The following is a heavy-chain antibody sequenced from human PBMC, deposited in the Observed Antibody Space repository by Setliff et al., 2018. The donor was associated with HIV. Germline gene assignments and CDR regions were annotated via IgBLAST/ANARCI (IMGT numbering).Heavy chain of an antibody. J-gene: IGHJ3*02. D-gene: IGHD2-15*01. CDR2: ISADGSDT. V-gene: IGHV3-74*01. CDR3: SLGYCSGGSCYSDPEVAFDI. CDR1: GFTFSSYW. Sequence: GGSLRLSCVASGFTFSSYWIHWVRQAPGKGLVWVSRISADGSDTSYADSVKGRFTISRDNAMNTAYLQMNSLRGEDTALYYCSLGYCSGGSCYSDPEVAFDIWGQGTMVTVPS.